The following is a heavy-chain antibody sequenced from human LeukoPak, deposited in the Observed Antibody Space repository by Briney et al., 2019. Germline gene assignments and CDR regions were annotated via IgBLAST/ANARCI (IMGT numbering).Heavy chain of an antibody. V-gene: IGHV1-69*04. D-gene: IGHD2-15*01. CDR2: IIPILGIA. CDR1: GGTFSSYA. Sequence: SVKVSCKASGGTFSSYAISWVRQAPGQGLEWMGRIIPILGIANYAQKFQGRVTITADKSTSTAYMELSSLRSEDTAVYYCAREGYCSCGSFYGTDCWGQGTLVTVTS. CDR3: AREGYCSCGSFYGTDC. J-gene: IGHJ4*02.